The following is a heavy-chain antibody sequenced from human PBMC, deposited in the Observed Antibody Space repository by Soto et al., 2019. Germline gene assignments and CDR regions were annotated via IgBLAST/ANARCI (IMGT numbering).Heavy chain of an antibody. CDR1: GGSLSGYY. CDR2: VKDGGHT. V-gene: IGHV4-34*01. CDR3: ARGQEGVVATH. J-gene: IGHJ4*02. Sequence: QVQLQQWGAGLLKPSETLSLNCAVTGGSLSGYYWSWIRQPPGKGLEWIGEVKDGGHTNYSPSLRGPVTISSDTSNNQFSLRLHSVTAADTGVYYCARGQEGVVATHWDQGSLVTVSS. D-gene: IGHD5-12*01.